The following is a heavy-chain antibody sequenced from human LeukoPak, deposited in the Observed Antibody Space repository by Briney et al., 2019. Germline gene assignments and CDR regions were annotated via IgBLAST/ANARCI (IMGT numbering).Heavy chain of an antibody. D-gene: IGHD3-10*01. CDR3: ARDWGSGNSYSFDY. CDR1: GFTFISYG. CDR2: IWYDGSNK. J-gene: IGHJ4*02. Sequence: GGSLRLSCAASGFTFISYGMHWVRQAPGKGLEWVAVIWYDGSNKYYEDSVKGRFTISRDNSKNTLYLQMNSLRAEDTAVYYCARDWGSGNSYSFDYWGQGTLVTVSS. V-gene: IGHV3-33*01.